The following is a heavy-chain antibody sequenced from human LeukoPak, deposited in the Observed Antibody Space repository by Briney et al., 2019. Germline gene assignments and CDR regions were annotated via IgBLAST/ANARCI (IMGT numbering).Heavy chain of an antibody. CDR3: ARDFELSH. CDR1: GFTFSSYA. V-gene: IGHV3-33*08. J-gene: IGHJ4*02. D-gene: IGHD3-16*02. CDR2: IWYDGGSK. Sequence: PGRSLRLSCAASGFTFSSYALHWVRQAPGKGLEWVALIWYDGGSKHYAVSVRGRFTISRDNSKNTLYLQMNSLRAEDTAVYYCARDFELSHWGQGTLVTVSS.